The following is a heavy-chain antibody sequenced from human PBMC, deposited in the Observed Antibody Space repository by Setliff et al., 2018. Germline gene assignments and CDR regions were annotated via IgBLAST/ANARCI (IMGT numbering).Heavy chain of an antibody. CDR2: IIPIFGTA. V-gene: IGHV1-69*06. J-gene: IGHJ6*03. CDR1: GGTFSSYA. Sequence: SVKVSCKASGGTFSSYAISWVRQAPGQGLEWMGRIIPIFGTANYAQKFQGRVTITADKSTSTAYMELSSLRSEDTAVYYCAREGLIADTTYYYYMDVWGKGTTVTVSS. D-gene: IGHD2-21*01. CDR3: AREGLIADTTYYYYMDV.